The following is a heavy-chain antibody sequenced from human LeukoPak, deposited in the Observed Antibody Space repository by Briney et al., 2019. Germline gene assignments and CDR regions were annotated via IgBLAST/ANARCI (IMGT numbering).Heavy chain of an antibody. CDR2: IYTSGST. D-gene: IGHD3-22*01. J-gene: IGHJ4*02. CDR3: ARLGDYYWGETYYFDY. V-gene: IGHV4-61*02. CDR1: GGSISSGSYY. Sequence: SETLSLTCTVSGGSISSGSYYWSWIWQPAGTGLEWIGRIYTSGSTNYNPSLKSRVTISINTSKNQLSLKLNSVTTADTAVYYCARLGDYYWGETYYFDYWGQGTLVTVSS.